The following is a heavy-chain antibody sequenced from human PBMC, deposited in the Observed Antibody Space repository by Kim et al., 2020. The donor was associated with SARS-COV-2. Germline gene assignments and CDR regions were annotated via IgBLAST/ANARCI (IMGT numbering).Heavy chain of an antibody. CDR2: INSDGSST. V-gene: IGHV3-74*01. J-gene: IGHJ4*02. D-gene: IGHD3-22*01. CDR3: AKGNAHYYDSSGYYYALDYFDY. Sequence: GGSLRLSCAASGFTFSSYWMHWVRQAPGKGLVWVSRINSDGSSTSYADSVKGRFTISRDNAKNTLYLQMNSLRAEDTAVYYCAKGNAHYYDSSGYYYALDYFDYWGQGTLVTVSS. CDR1: GFTFSSYW.